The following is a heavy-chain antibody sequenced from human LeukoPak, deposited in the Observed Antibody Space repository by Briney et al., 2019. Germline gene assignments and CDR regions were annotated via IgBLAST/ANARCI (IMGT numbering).Heavy chain of an antibody. CDR3: TNSDDYGDY. CDR2: IAFDDTDR. J-gene: IGHJ4*02. Sequence: GGSLRLSCAASGFTFSSYAMHWVRQAPGKGLEWVAAIAFDDTDRYYIDSVKGRFTISRDDSKNTLYLHMTSLRAEDTAVYYCTNSDDYGDYWGQGTLVTVSS. V-gene: IGHV3-30*19. CDR1: GFTFSSYA.